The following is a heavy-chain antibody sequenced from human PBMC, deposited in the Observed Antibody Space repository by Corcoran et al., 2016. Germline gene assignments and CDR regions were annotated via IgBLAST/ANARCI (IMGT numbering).Heavy chain of an antibody. CDR3: ARSGSDYDPVDY. D-gene: IGHD1-26*01. V-gene: IGHV1-69*06. J-gene: IGHJ4*02. Sequence: QVQLVQSGAEVKKPGSSVKVSCKASGGTFSSYAISWVRQAPGQGLEWMGGIIPIFGTANYAQKFQGRVTITADKSTSTAYMELSSLRSEDTAVYDWARSGSDYDPVDYWGQGTLGTVSS. CDR2: IIPIFGTA. CDR1: GGTFSSYA.